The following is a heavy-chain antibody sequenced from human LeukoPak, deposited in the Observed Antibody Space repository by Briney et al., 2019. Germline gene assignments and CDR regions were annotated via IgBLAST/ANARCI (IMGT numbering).Heavy chain of an antibody. J-gene: IGHJ4*02. CDR1: GFTFSHFW. V-gene: IGHV3-7*01. CDR2: IKKTGSGT. CDR3: AREDGYCSGGNCYSYFDS. Sequence: AGGSLRLSCAASGFTFSHFWMSWVRQAPGKGLEWVAYIKKTGSGTYYVDSVKGRFTITRDNTRNSLFLQMYSLRAEDTAVYLCAREDGYCSGGNCYSYFDSWGQGTLVTVSS. D-gene: IGHD2-15*01.